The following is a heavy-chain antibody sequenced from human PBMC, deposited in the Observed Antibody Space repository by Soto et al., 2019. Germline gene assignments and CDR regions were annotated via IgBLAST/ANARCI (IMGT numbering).Heavy chain of an antibody. Sequence: QVQLVESGGGVVQPGRSLRLSCAASGFTFSSYGMHWVRQAPGKGLEWVAVISYDGSNKYYADSVKGRFTISRDNSKNTLYLQMNSMRAEDTAVYYCAKWGQLPPYYMDVWGKGTTVTVSS. CDR1: GFTFSSYG. CDR3: AKWGQLPPYYMDV. J-gene: IGHJ6*03. CDR2: ISYDGSNK. D-gene: IGHD6-6*01. V-gene: IGHV3-30*18.